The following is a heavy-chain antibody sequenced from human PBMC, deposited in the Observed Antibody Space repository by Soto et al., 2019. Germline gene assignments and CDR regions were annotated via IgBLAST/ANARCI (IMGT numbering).Heavy chain of an antibody. V-gene: IGHV4-59*01. J-gene: IGHJ5*02. D-gene: IGHD3-10*01. CDR3: ASDWDSSGMFDP. Sequence: SETLSLTCSVSGASITTYYWSWIRQPPGKGLEWIGSISYSGSTKYNPSLESRVMISLDTSKNQFSLRLTSVTAADTALYYCASDWDSSGMFDPWGQGALVTVSS. CDR2: ISYSGST. CDR1: GASITTYY.